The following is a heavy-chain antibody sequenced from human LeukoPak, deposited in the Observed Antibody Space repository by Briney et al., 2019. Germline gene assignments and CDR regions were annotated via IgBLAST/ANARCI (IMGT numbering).Heavy chain of an antibody. CDR1: GFTFSSYG. CDR3: AKDRQMATYFDY. Sequence: GGSLRLSCAASGFTFSSYGMHWVRQAPGKGLEWVAVISYDGSNKYYADSVKGRFTISRDDSRNTLYLQMNSLRAEDTAVYYCAKDRQMATYFDYWGQGTLVTVSS. CDR2: ISYDGSNK. D-gene: IGHD5-24*01. V-gene: IGHV3-30*18. J-gene: IGHJ4*02.